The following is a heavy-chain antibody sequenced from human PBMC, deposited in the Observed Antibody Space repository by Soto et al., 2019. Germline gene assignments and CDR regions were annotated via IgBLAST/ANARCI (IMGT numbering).Heavy chain of an antibody. CDR1: GDAITRHY. J-gene: IGHJ2*01. V-gene: IGHV4-59*11. Sequence: QVQLQESDPGLVKPSETLSLNCSVSGDAITRHYWSWIRQSPGKGLEWLGYFFHTGTALFNPSLRSRVSMSVDTSKNQFSLKLTSVIPADTAVYFCVRNYGGNSQFFDLWGRGTLVTVSS. D-gene: IGHD4-17*01. CDR2: FFHTGTA. CDR3: VRNYGGNSQFFDL.